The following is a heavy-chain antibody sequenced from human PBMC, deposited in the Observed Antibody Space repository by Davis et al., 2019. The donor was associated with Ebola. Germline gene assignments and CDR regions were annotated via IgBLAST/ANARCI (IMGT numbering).Heavy chain of an antibody. V-gene: IGHV3-21*01. CDR3: ARVWYSSSSGLL. D-gene: IGHD6-6*01. CDR1: GFTFSSYS. J-gene: IGHJ4*02. CDR2: ISSSSSYI. Sequence: GGSLRLSCAASGFTFSSYSMNWVRQAPGKGLEWVSSISSSSSYIYYADSVKGRFTISRDNAKNLLYLQMNSLRAEDTAVYYCARVWYSSSSGLLWGQGTLVTVSS.